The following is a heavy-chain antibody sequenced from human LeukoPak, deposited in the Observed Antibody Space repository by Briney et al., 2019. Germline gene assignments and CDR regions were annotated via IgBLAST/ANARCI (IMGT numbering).Heavy chain of an antibody. CDR3: ARDGENYGGNSNYFDY. V-gene: IGHV1-46*01. CDR2: INPNGGST. Sequence: ASVKVSCKASGYTFTGYYMHWVRQAPGQGLEWMGIINPNGGSTSYAQKFQGRVTMTRDTSTSTVYMELSSLRSEDTAVYYCARDGENYGGNSNYFDYWGQGTLVTVSS. CDR1: GYTFTGYY. J-gene: IGHJ4*02. D-gene: IGHD4-23*01.